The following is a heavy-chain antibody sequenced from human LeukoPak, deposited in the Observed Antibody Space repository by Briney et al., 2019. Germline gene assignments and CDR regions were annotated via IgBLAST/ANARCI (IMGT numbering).Heavy chain of an antibody. CDR1: GGSFSGYY. V-gene: IGHV4-34*01. D-gene: IGHD5-18*01. CDR2: INHSGST. Sequence: PSETLSLTCAVYGGSFSGYYWSWIRQPPGKGLEWIGEINHSGSTNYNPSLKSRVTISVDTSKNQFSLKLSSVTAADTAVHYCARAPSPRGYSYGYAFSYYYGMDVWGQGTTVTVSS. CDR3: ARAPSPRGYSYGYAFSYYYGMDV. J-gene: IGHJ6*02.